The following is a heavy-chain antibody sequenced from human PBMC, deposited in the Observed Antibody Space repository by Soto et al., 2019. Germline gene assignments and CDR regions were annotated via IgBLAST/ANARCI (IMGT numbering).Heavy chain of an antibody. V-gene: IGHV4-30-4*01. CDR3: ATMGTPATGLYFFDY. CDR1: GGSISSGNYY. Sequence: QVQLQESGPGLVKPSQTLSLTCTVSGGSISSGNYYWSWIRQPPGKGLEWIGFISYMGSTYYSTSLMSRVSISADTSKRQFSLNLSFVTAADTAVYYCATMGTPATGLYFFDYWGQGSLVTVSS. J-gene: IGHJ4*02. CDR2: ISYMGST. D-gene: IGHD2-15*01.